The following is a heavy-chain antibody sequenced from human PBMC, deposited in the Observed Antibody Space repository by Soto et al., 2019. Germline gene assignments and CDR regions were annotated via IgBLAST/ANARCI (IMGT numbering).Heavy chain of an antibody. CDR1: GYTFTSYG. CDR3: ARALYYYDNSGLAF. V-gene: IGHV1-18*01. CDR2: INIYGGGT. J-gene: IGHJ4*02. Sequence: QIHLEQSGPEVKKPGASVKVSCKASGYTFTSYGISWVRLAPGQGLEWKGWINIYGGGTNYAQKYQDRVTMTRDTSTHTVYLEMRSLTSDDTAIYYCARALYYYDNSGLAFWGQGTLVTVSS. D-gene: IGHD3-22*01.